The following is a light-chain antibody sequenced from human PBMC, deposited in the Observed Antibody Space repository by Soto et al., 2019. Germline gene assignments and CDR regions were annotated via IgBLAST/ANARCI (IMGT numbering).Light chain of an antibody. CDR1: QSISTY. V-gene: IGKV1-6*01. J-gene: IGKJ1*01. CDR3: LQDYNYPRT. Sequence: IQMTQSPSTLSASVGDRVTITCRASQSISTYLNWYQQKPGKAPKLLIYAASSLQSGVPSRFSGSGSGTDFTLTISSLQPEDFATYYCLQDYNYPRTFGQGTKVDIK. CDR2: AAS.